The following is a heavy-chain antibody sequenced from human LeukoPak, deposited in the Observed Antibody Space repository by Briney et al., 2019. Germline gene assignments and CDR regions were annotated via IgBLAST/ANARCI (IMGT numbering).Heavy chain of an antibody. V-gene: IGHV3-7*03. Sequence: GGSLRLSCVASGFTFGKYWMSWVRQAPGKGLEWVANIKLDGSEKNYVDSVKGRFTISRDNTKNSLYLQMNSLRAEDTAVFYCARGPQYRHDYGDYWSRGNVGIDYWGQGTLVTVSS. CDR3: ARGPQYRHDYGDYWSRGNVGIDY. CDR1: GFTFGKYW. J-gene: IGHJ4*02. CDR2: IKLDGSEK. D-gene: IGHD4-17*01.